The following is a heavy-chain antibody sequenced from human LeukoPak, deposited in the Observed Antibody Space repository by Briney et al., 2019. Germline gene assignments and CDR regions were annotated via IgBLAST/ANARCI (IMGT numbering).Heavy chain of an antibody. J-gene: IGHJ4*02. D-gene: IGHD1-26*01. CDR3: ARLSGNFQNFYDY. V-gene: IGHV4-59*01. Sequence: PSETLSLTCTVSGGSISSYYWSWIRQPPEKGLEWIGYIYYSGSTNYNPSLKSRVTISVDTSKNQFSLKLSSVTAADTAVYYCARLSGNFQNFYDYWGQGTLVTVSS. CDR2: IYYSGST. CDR1: GGSISSYY.